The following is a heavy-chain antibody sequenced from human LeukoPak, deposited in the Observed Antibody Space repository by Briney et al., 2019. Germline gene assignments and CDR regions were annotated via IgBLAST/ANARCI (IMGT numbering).Heavy chain of an antibody. CDR3: ARALIMITFGGVIAPDAFDI. D-gene: IGHD3-16*02. CDR1: GGSISSYY. CDR2: IYYSGST. J-gene: IGHJ3*02. V-gene: IGHV4-59*01. Sequence: ASETLSLTCTVSGGSISSYYWSWIRQPPGKGLEWIGYIYYSGSTNYNPSLKSRVTISVGTSKNQFSLKLSSVTAADTAVYYCARALIMITFGGVIAPDAFDIWGQGTMVTVSS.